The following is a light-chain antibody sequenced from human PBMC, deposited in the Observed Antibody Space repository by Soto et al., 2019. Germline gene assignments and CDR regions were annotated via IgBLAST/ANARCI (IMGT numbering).Light chain of an antibody. Sequence: EIVLTQSPCTLSSSPGKSATLSCRPXQSVSSGYLAWYQHKPGQAPRLLXXGASNRATDIPDRFSGRGSGTDFTLTISRLEPEDFAVYYCQQYGSSPPSSTFGQGTRLEIK. CDR1: QSVSSGY. V-gene: IGKV3-20*01. J-gene: IGKJ5*01. CDR2: GAS. CDR3: QQYGSSPPSST.